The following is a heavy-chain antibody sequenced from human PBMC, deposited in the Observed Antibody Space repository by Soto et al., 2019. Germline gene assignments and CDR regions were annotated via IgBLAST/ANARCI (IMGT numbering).Heavy chain of an antibody. CDR1: GFTFSSYG. J-gene: IGHJ3*02. CDR2: ISYDGSNK. Sequence: GGSLRLSCAASGFTFSSYGMHWVRQAPGKGLEWVAVISYDGSNKYYADSVKGRFTISRDNSKNTLYLQMNSLRAEDTAVYYCAKDLGSSSWPFDIWGQGTMVTVSS. D-gene: IGHD6-13*01. CDR3: AKDLGSSSWPFDI. V-gene: IGHV3-30*18.